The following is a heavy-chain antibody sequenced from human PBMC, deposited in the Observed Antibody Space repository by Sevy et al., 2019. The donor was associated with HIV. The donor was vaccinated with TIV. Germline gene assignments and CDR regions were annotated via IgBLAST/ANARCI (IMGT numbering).Heavy chain of an antibody. V-gene: IGHV1-46*01. Sequence: ASVKVSCKASGYTFTNYYMHWVRQAPGQGLEWMGLINPSGGSTSYAQKFQGRVTMTRDTSTSTVYMVLSGLRSEDTAVYDCARVYYYDYGGPGYWGQGTLVTVSS. CDR3: ARVYYYDYGGPGY. J-gene: IGHJ4*02. CDR2: INPSGGST. D-gene: IGHD3-16*01. CDR1: GYTFTNYY.